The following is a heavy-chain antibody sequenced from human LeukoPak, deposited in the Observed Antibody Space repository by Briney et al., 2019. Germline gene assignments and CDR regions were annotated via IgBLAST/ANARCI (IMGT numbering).Heavy chain of an antibody. Sequence: GGSLRLSCAASGFTFSDYYMSWIRQAPGKGLEWVSYISSSGGTICYADSVKGRFTISRDNAKNSLYLQMNSLRAEDTAVYYCAGGGSYAHFDYWGQGTLVTVSS. V-gene: IGHV3-11*01. J-gene: IGHJ4*02. CDR1: GFTFSDYY. CDR3: AGGGSYAHFDY. D-gene: IGHD1-26*01. CDR2: ISSSGGTI.